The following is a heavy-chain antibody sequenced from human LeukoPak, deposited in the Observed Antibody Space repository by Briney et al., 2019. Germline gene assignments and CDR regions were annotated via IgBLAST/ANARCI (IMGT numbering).Heavy chain of an antibody. CDR1: GFTFSSYS. D-gene: IGHD7-27*01. V-gene: IGHV3-21*01. CDR3: ARDLGPWAFDM. CDR2: ISSSNSYI. Sequence: PGGSLRLSCAASGFTFSSYSMNWVRQAPGEGLEWVSSISSSNSYIYSADSVKGRFTISRDNAKNSLYGQMNSLRAEDTAVYYCARDLGPWAFDMGGEGTMVTVSS. J-gene: IGHJ3*02.